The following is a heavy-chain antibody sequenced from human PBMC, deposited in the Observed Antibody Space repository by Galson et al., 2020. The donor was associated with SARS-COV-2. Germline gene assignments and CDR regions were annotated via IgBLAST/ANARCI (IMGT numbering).Heavy chain of an antibody. CDR3: ARGVLTGDCFGY. CDR1: GGSVSSGSYY. V-gene: IGHV4-61*01. CDR2: IYYSGST. D-gene: IGHD3-9*01. Sequence: SETMSLTCTVYGGSVSSGSYYWSWIRQPPGKGLEWIGHIYYSGSTNYNPSLKSRVTISVDTSKNQFSLKLSSVTAADTAVYYCARGVLTGDCFGYWGQGTLLTVSS. J-gene: IGHJ4*02.